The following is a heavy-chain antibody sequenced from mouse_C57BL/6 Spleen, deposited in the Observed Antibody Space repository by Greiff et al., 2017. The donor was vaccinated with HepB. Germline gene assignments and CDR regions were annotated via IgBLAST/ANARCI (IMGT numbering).Heavy chain of an antibody. Sequence: QVQLQQPGAELVMPGASVKLSCKASGYTFTSYWMHWVKQRPGQGLEWIGEIDPSDSYTNYNQKFKGKSTLTVDKFSSTAYMQLSSLTSEDSAVYYCARNGYDVDYWGQGTTLTVSS. CDR1: GYTFTSYW. CDR3: ARNGYDVDY. D-gene: IGHD2-2*01. J-gene: IGHJ2*01. CDR2: IDPSDSYT. V-gene: IGHV1-69*01.